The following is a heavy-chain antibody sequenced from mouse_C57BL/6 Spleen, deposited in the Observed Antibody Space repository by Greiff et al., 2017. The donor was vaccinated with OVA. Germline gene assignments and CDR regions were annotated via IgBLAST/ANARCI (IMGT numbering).Heavy chain of an antibody. Sequence: VQLQHSGPELVKPGASVKISCKASGYAFSSSWMNWVKQRPGKGLEWIGRIYPGDGDTNYNGKFKGKATLTADKSSSTAYMQLSSLTSEDSAVYFCAREDGYFDVWGTGTTVTVSS. V-gene: IGHV1-82*01. CDR2: IYPGDGDT. J-gene: IGHJ1*03. CDR3: AREDGYFDV. CDR1: GYAFSSSW.